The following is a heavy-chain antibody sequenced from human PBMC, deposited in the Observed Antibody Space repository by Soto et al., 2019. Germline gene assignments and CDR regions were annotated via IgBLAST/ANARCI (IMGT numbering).Heavy chain of an antibody. V-gene: IGHV4-30-2*01. CDR1: GGSISSGGYS. Sequence: SETLSLTCAVSGGSISSGGYSWSWIRQPPGKGLEWIGYIYHSGSTYYNPSLKSRVTISVDRSKNQFSLKLSSVTAADTAVYYCAREVIGYCYDSSGYYYNWFDPWGQGTLVTVSS. D-gene: IGHD3-22*01. J-gene: IGHJ5*02. CDR2: IYHSGST. CDR3: AREVIGYCYDSSGYYYNWFDP.